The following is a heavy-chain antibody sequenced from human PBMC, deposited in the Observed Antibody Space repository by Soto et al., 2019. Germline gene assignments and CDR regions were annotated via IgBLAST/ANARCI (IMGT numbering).Heavy chain of an antibody. D-gene: IGHD3-3*01. V-gene: IGHV3-30*18. CDR1: GFTFSSYG. J-gene: IGHJ6*02. CDR2: ISYDGSNK. Sequence: GGSLRLSCAASGFTFSSYGMHWVRQAPGKGLEWVAVISYDGSNKYYADSVKGRFTISRDNSKNSLYLQMNSLRTEDTALYYCAKDICVGYYDFWSGYHYYYYGMDVWGQGTTVTVSS. CDR3: AKDICVGYYDFWSGYHYYYYGMDV.